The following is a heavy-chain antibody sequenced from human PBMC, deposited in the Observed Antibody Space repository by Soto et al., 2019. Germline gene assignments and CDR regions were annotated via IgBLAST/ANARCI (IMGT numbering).Heavy chain of an antibody. Sequence: EVQLLESGGGLVQPGGSLRLSCAASGFTFSSYAMSWVRQAPGKGLEWVSAISGSGGSTYYADSVKGRFTISRDNSKNTLYLQMNSLRAEDTAVYYCAKVGAVVVVPAANMRDLDYWGQGTLVTVSS. CDR3: AKVGAVVVVPAANMRDLDY. J-gene: IGHJ4*02. CDR1: GFTFSSYA. D-gene: IGHD2-2*01. V-gene: IGHV3-23*01. CDR2: ISGSGGST.